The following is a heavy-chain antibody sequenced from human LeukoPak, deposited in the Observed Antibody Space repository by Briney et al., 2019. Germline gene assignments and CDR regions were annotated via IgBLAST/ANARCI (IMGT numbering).Heavy chain of an antibody. CDR1: GFTFSGSA. CDR3: ARDESSGYSYGY. J-gene: IGHJ4*02. CDR2: IRSKANSYAT. D-gene: IGHD3-22*01. V-gene: IGHV3-73*01. Sequence: GGSLRLSCAASGFTFSGSAMHWVRQASGKGLEWVGRIRSKANSYATAYAASVKGRFTISRDDSKNTAYLQMNSLKTEDTAVYYCARDESSGYSYGYWGQGTLVTVSS.